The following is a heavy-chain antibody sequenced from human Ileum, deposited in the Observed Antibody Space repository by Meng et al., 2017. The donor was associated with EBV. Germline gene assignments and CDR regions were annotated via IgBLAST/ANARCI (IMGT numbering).Heavy chain of an antibody. V-gene: IGHV1-46*01. CDR2: INPSGGST. CDR1: GYTFTNYY. D-gene: IGHD4-23*01. CDR3: ARGDGGNGSDY. J-gene: IGHJ4*02. Sequence: QVQLVQSGAEVXXXXXPVKGSCKASGYTFTNYYMHWVRQAPGQGLEWMGVINPSGGSTNYAQKFQGRLTMTRDTSTSTVYMELSSLRSEDMAVYYCARGDGGNGSDYWGQGTLVTVSS.